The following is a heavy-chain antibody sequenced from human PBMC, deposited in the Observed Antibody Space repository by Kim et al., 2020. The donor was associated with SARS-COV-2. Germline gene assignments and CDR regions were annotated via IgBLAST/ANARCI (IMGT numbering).Heavy chain of an antibody. D-gene: IGHD2-8*01. CDR3: ARGSTVCTNGVCYPYYYYGMAV. J-gene: IGHJ6*02. Sequence: SVKVSCKASGGTFSSYAISWVRQAPGQGLEWMGGIIPIFGTANYAQKFQGRVTITADESTSTAYMELSSLRSEDTAVYYCARGSTVCTNGVCYPYYYYGMAVWGQATTVTVSS. CDR1: GGTFSSYA. CDR2: IIPIFGTA. V-gene: IGHV1-69*13.